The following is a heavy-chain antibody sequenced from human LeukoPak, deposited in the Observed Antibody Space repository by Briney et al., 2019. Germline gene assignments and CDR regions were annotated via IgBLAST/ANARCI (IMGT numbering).Heavy chain of an antibody. CDR1: GFTFSSYG. V-gene: IGHV3-30*18. Sequence: PGRSLRLSCAASGFTFSSYGMHWVRQAPGKGLEWVAVISYDGSNKYYADSVKGRFTISRDNSKNTLYLQMNSLRAEDTAVYYCAKDLRNGEYCSGGSCYDDAFDIWGQGTMVTVSS. CDR3: AKDLRNGEYCSGGSCYDDAFDI. D-gene: IGHD2-15*01. CDR2: ISYDGSNK. J-gene: IGHJ3*02.